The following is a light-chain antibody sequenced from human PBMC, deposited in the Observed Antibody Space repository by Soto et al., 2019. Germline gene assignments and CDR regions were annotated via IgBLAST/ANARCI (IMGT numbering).Light chain of an antibody. Sequence: DIQITQSPSSLSAYVGYRVTITFRSSRSVSNYLSWYQQKPGKAPKLLIYVVSSLQSGVPSRFSGSGSGTDFTLTIRSLQTEDFATYYCKQSHSIPLTFGKGTKVDIK. CDR3: KQSHSIPLT. CDR2: VVS. J-gene: IGKJ4*02. V-gene: IGKV1-39*01. CDR1: RSVSNY.